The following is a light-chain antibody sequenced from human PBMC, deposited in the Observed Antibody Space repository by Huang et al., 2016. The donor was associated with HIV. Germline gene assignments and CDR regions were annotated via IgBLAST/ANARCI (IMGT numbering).Light chain of an antibody. CDR3: QQYDNWPPFT. V-gene: IGKV3-15*01. Sequence: EIVMTQSPGTLSVSPGERATLSCRASQSVRSNLAWYQQKPGQAPRLLIYDASTRATGVRARFSGSGSGTQFTLSISSLQSEDFAVYYCQQYDNWPPFTFGPGTKVDIK. J-gene: IGKJ3*01. CDR2: DAS. CDR1: QSVRSN.